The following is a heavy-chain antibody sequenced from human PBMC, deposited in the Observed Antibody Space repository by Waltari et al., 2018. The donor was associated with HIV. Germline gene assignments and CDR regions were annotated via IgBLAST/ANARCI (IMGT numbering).Heavy chain of an antibody. Sequence: EVQLVESGGGLVKPGGSLRLSCAASGFTFSSYSMNWVRQAPGKGLEWFSSSSSSSSYIYYADSVKGRFTISRDNAKNSLYLQMNSLRAEDTAVYYCARELNRWLRPFDYWGQGTLVTVSS. CDR3: ARELNRWLRPFDY. D-gene: IGHD5-12*01. CDR1: GFTFSSYS. CDR2: SSSSSSYI. V-gene: IGHV3-21*01. J-gene: IGHJ4*02.